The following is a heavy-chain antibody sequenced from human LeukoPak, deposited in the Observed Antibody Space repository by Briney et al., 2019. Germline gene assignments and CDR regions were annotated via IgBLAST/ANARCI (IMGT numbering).Heavy chain of an antibody. J-gene: IGHJ4*02. Sequence: ASVKVSCKVSGYTLTELSMHWVRQAPGKGLEWMGGFDPGDGETIYAQKFQGRVTMTEDTSTDTAYMELSSLRSEDTAVYYCATDRGWRRVADYWGQGTLVTVSS. CDR3: ATDRGWRRVADY. D-gene: IGHD3-10*01. V-gene: IGHV1-24*01. CDR2: FDPGDGET. CDR1: GYTLTELS.